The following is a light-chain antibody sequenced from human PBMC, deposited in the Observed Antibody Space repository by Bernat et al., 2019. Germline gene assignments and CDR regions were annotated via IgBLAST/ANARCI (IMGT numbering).Light chain of an antibody. CDR1: QSISTY. V-gene: IGKV1-39*01. Sequence: DIQMTQSPSSLSASVGDRVTITCRASQSISTYLNWYQHKLGKAPELLIYAASTLQSGVPSRFSASGSGTDFTLTISSLQPEDFATYYCQQFNNYPRTFGGGTKVEIK. CDR3: QQFNNYPRT. CDR2: AAS. J-gene: IGKJ4*01.